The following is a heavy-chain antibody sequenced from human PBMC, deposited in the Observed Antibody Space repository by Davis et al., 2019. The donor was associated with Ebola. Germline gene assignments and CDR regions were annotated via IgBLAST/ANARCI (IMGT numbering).Heavy chain of an antibody. J-gene: IGHJ6*02. CDR3: AREVHGMDV. V-gene: IGHV3-66*01. Sequence: GGSLRLSCEASGFTVSTNYMTWVRQAPGKGLDWVSVIYSGDNTYYADSVKGRFTISRDNSKNTLYLQMNSLRAEDTAVYYCAREVHGMDVWGQGTTVTVSS. CDR2: IYSGDNT. CDR1: GFTVSTNY.